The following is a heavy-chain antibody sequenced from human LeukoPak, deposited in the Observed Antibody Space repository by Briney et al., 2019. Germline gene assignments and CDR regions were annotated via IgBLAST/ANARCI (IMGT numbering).Heavy chain of an antibody. CDR2: IWYDGSNK. Sequence: PGRSLRLSCAASGFTFSSYGMHWVRQAPGKGLEWVAVIWYDGSNKYYADSVKGRFTISRDNSKNTLYLQMNSPRAEDTAVYYCARDMTYYYGMDVWGQGTTVTVSS. CDR3: ARDMTYYYGMDV. CDR1: GFTFSSYG. D-gene: IGHD3-16*01. J-gene: IGHJ6*02. V-gene: IGHV3-33*01.